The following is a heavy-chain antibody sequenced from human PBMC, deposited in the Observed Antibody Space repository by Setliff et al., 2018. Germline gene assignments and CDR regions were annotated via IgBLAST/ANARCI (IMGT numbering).Heavy chain of an antibody. J-gene: IGHJ6*03. D-gene: IGHD3-22*01. CDR3: ARGPYDSVANPANYYYYMDV. CDR1: GFTFSGYS. CDR2: ISSSSSYI. V-gene: IGHV3-21*01. Sequence: GGSLRLSCAVSGFTFSGYSMNWVRQAPGKGLEWVSSISSSSSYIYYTDSVKGRFTISRDNAENSLYLQMNSLRAEDTAFYYRARGPYDSVANPANYYYYMDVWGKGTTVTVSS.